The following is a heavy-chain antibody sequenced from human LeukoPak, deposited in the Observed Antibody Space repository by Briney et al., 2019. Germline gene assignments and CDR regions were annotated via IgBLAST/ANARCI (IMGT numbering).Heavy chain of an antibody. Sequence: GGSLRLSCAASGVTFSSYWMHWVRQVPGKGLVWVARINPGGSSITYAGSVKGRFTISRDNAKNTLYLQMDSLRAEDTGVYYCARSNQADDYWGQGTLVTVSS. J-gene: IGHJ4*02. CDR1: GVTFSSYW. CDR2: INPGGSSI. D-gene: IGHD1-14*01. V-gene: IGHV3-74*01. CDR3: ARSNQADDY.